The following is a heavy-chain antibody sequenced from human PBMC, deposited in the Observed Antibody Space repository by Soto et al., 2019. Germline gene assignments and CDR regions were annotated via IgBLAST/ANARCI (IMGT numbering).Heavy chain of an antibody. V-gene: IGHV4-31*03. Sequence: QVQLQESGPGLVKPSQTLSLTCSVSGGSISSGDYYWNWVRQHPGKGLEWIGYIVYSGSTYYNPSLKSRVTISVDTSKNQFSLKLSSVTAADTAVYYCARGGSGDIVVVAAIDYWGQGTLVTVSS. CDR3: ARGGSGDIVVVAAIDY. CDR2: IVYSGST. J-gene: IGHJ4*02. CDR1: GGSISSGDYY. D-gene: IGHD2-15*01.